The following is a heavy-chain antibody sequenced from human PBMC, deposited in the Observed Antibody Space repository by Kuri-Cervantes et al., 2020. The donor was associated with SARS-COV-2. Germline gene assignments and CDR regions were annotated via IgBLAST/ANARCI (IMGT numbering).Heavy chain of an antibody. Sequence: GESLKISCAASGFTFSSYGMHWVRQAPGKGLEWVAFIRYDGSNKYYADSVKGRFTISRDNSKNTLYLQMNSLRSEDTAVYYCAREGYSSGWSGPYFGYWGQGTLVTVSS. V-gene: IGHV3-30*02. CDR1: GFTFSSYG. CDR2: IRYDGSNK. CDR3: AREGYSSGWSGPYFGY. D-gene: IGHD6-19*01. J-gene: IGHJ4*02.